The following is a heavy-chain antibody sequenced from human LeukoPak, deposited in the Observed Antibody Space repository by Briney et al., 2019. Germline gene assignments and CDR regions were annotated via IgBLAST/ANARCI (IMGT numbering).Heavy chain of an antibody. D-gene: IGHD6-13*01. Sequence: PGGSLRLSCAASGFTFSSYAMSWVRQAPGKGLEWVSAISGSGGSTYYADSVKGRLTISRDNSKNTLYLQMNSLRAEDTAVYYCAKDPGIAAAGRTFDYWGQGTLVTVSS. CDR3: AKDPGIAAAGRTFDY. CDR1: GFTFSSYA. CDR2: ISGSGGST. J-gene: IGHJ4*02. V-gene: IGHV3-23*01.